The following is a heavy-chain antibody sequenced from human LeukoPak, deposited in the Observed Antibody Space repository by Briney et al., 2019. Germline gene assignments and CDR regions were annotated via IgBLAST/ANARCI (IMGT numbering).Heavy chain of an antibody. J-gene: IGHJ6*02. D-gene: IGHD6-13*01. CDR1: GYTFTSYA. CDR3: ARDPLSSTWSPYYFTLDA. V-gene: IGHV1-18*01. Sequence: ASVKVSCKASGYTFTSYAINWVRQAPGQGLEWMGWISAYDGSTISAQDLQGRVTLTTDTSTTTAYMELTRLRSDDTAVYYCARDPLSSTWSPYYFTLDAWGQGTTVIVSS. CDR2: ISAYDGST.